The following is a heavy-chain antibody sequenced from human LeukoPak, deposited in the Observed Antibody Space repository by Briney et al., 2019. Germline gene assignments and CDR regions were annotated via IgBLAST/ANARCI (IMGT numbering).Heavy chain of an antibody. J-gene: IGHJ4*02. CDR3: ARSVVRGVIVL. V-gene: IGHV4-59*08. CDR1: GGSISSYY. D-gene: IGHD3-10*01. CDR2: IYYSGST. Sequence: SETLSLTCTVSGGSISSYYWSWIRQPPGKGPEWIGYIYYSGSTNYNPSLKSRVTISVDTSKNQFSLKLSSVTAADTAVYYCARSVVRGVIVLWGQGTLVTVSS.